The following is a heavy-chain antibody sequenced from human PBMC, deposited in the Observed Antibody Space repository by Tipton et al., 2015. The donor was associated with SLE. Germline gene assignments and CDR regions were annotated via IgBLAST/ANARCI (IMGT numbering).Heavy chain of an antibody. CDR1: GFILSDYY. Sequence: SLRLSCAASGFILSDYYMAWIRQAPGKGLEWLSYISASGSTTYYADSVKGRFSISRDNAKKTLNLEMNSLRAEDTAVYYCARGLHYDYDWGSYRYTAGFDPWGQGTLVTVSS. D-gene: IGHD3-16*02. V-gene: IGHV3-11*04. CDR3: ARGLHYDYDWGSYRYTAGFDP. J-gene: IGHJ5*02. CDR2: ISASGSTT.